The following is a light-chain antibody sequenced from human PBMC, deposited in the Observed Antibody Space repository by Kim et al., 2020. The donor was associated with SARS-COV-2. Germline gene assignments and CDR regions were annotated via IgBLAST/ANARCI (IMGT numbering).Light chain of an antibody. Sequence: MSPGERATRSCRASQSVSTTLAWYQQRSGQAPRVLIYDASNRATGSPARFSRSGYGTDFTLTISSLQPEDFAVYYCQQRSSWPLTFGGGTKVDIK. CDR2: DAS. CDR3: QQRSSWPLT. V-gene: IGKV3-11*01. J-gene: IGKJ4*01. CDR1: QSVSTT.